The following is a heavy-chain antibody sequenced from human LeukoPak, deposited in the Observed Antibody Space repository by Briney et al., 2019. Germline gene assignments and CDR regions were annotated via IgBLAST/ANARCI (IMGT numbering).Heavy chain of an antibody. CDR2: ISGSGGST. V-gene: IGHV3-23*01. D-gene: IGHD6-25*01. CDR3: ANHGFLGLYYFDY. J-gene: IGHJ4*02. CDR1: GFTFSSYW. Sequence: PGGSLRLSCAASGFTFSSYWMHWVRQAPGKGLEWVSAISGSGGSTYYADSVKGRFTISRDNSKNTLYLQMNSLRAEDTAVYYCANHGFLGLYYFDYWGQGTLVTVSS.